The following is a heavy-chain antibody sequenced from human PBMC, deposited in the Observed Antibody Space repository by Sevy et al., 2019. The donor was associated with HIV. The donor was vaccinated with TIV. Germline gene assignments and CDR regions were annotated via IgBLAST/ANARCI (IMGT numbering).Heavy chain of an antibody. D-gene: IGHD3-3*01. CDR2: IYPGDSDT. Sequence: GESLKISCKGSGYSFTSYWIGWVRQMPGKGLEWMGIIYPGDSDTRYSPSFQGQVTISADKSISTAYLQLSSLKASDTAMYYCARRGGPYYDFWSGYYAPDYYYYGMDVWGQGTTVTVSS. J-gene: IGHJ6*02. V-gene: IGHV5-51*01. CDR3: ARRGGPYYDFWSGYYAPDYYYYGMDV. CDR1: GYSFTSYW.